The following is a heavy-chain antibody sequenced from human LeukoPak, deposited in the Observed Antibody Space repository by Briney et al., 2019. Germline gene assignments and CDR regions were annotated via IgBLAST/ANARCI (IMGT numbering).Heavy chain of an antibody. V-gene: IGHV1-2*02. D-gene: IGHD3-9*01. J-gene: IGHJ3*02. CDR2: INPNSGGT. CDR1: GCTFTGYY. Sequence: ASVKVSCKASGCTFTGYYMHWVRQAPGQGLEWMGWINPNSGGTNYAQKFQGRVTMTRDTSIGTAYMELSRLRSDDTAVYYCATDILTGYYNGAFDIWGQGTMVTVSS. CDR3: ATDILTGYYNGAFDI.